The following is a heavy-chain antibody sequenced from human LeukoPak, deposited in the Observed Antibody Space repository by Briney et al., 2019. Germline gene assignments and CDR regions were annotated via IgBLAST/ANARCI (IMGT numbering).Heavy chain of an antibody. J-gene: IGHJ4*02. CDR1: GFTFSDYY. CDR3: ARTIAARVYYFDY. CDR2: ISSSGSTI. Sequence: GGSLRLSCAASGFTFSDYYMSWIRQAPGKGLECVSYISSSGSTIYYADSVKGRFAISRDNAKNSLYLQMNSLRAEDTAVYYCARTIAARVYYFDYWGQGTLVTVSS. D-gene: IGHD6-6*01. V-gene: IGHV3-11*04.